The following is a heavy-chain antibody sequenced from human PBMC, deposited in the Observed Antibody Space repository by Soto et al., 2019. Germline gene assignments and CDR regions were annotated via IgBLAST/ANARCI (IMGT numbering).Heavy chain of an antibody. CDR1: GGSVSSGSYY. CDR2: IYYSGST. CDR3: ARDLKDYDFWSGPSYYYYGMDV. V-gene: IGHV4-61*01. D-gene: IGHD3-3*01. J-gene: IGHJ6*02. Sequence: SETLSLTCTVSGGSVSSGSYYWSWIRQPPGKGLEWIGYIYYSGSTNYNPSLKSRVTISVDTSKNQFSLKLSSVTAADTAVYYCARDLKDYDFWSGPSYYYYGMDVWGQGTTVTVSS.